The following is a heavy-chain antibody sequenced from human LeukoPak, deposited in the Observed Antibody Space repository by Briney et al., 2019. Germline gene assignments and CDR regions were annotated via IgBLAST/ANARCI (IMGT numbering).Heavy chain of an antibody. CDR3: AKSVKPLFGVVDY. Sequence: GGSLRLSCAASGFTFSSYAMTWVRQAPGKGLEWVSVISGSGGNTYYADSVKGRFIISRDNSKNTLYLQMNSLRAEDTAVYYCAKSVKPLFGVVDYWGQGTLVTVSS. CDR2: ISGSGGNT. D-gene: IGHD3-3*01. V-gene: IGHV3-23*01. CDR1: GFTFSSYA. J-gene: IGHJ4*02.